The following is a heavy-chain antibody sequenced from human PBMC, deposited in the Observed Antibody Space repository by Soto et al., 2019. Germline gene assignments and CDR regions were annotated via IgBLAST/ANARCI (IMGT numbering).Heavy chain of an antibody. J-gene: IGHJ6*02. CDR3: ARDRSGGSCYPGMDV. D-gene: IGHD2-15*01. Sequence: ESLRLSFAACGFNFNSYTINWVRQAPGKRLEWLSSISSSGYIFSTDSVRGRFTISRDNAKNSVYLQINSLRAEDTAVYFCARDRSGGSCYPGMDVWGQGTTVTVSS. CDR1: GFNFNSYT. CDR2: ISSSGYI. V-gene: IGHV3-21*01.